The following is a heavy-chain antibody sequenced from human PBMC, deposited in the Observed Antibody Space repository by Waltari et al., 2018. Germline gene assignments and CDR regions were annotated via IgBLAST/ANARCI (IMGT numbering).Heavy chain of an antibody. D-gene: IGHD1-7*01. CDR2: IYSGGST. CDR1: GFTFSSYA. Sequence: EVQLLESGGGLVQPGGSLRLSCAASGFTFSSYAMSWVRQAPGKGLEWVSVIYSGGSTDYADSGKGRFTSSRDNSKNTLDLQMNSLRAEDTAVYYCAKEDNWNYDGERWGQGTLVTVSS. V-gene: IGHV3-23*03. CDR3: AKEDNWNYDGER. J-gene: IGHJ4*02.